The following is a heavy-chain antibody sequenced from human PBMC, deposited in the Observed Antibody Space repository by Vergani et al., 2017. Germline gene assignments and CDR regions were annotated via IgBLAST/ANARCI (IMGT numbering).Heavy chain of an antibody. CDR1: DYSFGNYC. CDR3: ARHTTCTDS. CDR2: FYPADSDT. J-gene: IGHJ4*02. D-gene: IGHD1-1*01. V-gene: IGHV5-51*01. Sequence: EVELVQSGPEMRKPGESLKIPCKGSDYSFGNYCIGGVSEIPGKALEWMGIFYPADSDTRYSPSFQGQVTISADKSIITAFLHWDSLKAWDTALYYCARHTTCTDSWGQGTLVTVSS.